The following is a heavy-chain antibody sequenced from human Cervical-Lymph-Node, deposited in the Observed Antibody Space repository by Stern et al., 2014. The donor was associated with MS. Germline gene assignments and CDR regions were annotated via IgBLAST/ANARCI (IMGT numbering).Heavy chain of an antibody. CDR2: ISSSSYI. D-gene: IGHD6-13*01. CDR1: GFTFSSYS. V-gene: IGHV3-21*01. CDR3: ARDSAPSSSWDNWSAP. J-gene: IGHJ5*02. Sequence: VQLVESGGGLVKPGGSLRLSCAASGFTFSSYSMNWVRQAPGKGLEWVSSISSSSYIASADSVKGRFTISRDNAKNSLYLQMNSLRAEDTAVYYCARDSAPSSSWDNWSAPWGRGTLVTVPS.